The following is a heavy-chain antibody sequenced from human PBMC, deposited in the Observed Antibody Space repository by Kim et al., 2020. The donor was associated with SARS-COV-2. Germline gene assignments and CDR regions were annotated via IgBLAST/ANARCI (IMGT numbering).Heavy chain of an antibody. V-gene: IGHV3-11*06. D-gene: IGHD3-16*02. CDR3: ARKLRYDYVWGSYRPGPFDY. J-gene: IGHJ4*02. Sequence: RFTIARDNAKNSLYLQMNSLRAEDTAVYYCARKLRYDYVWGSYRPGPFDYWGQGTLVTVSS.